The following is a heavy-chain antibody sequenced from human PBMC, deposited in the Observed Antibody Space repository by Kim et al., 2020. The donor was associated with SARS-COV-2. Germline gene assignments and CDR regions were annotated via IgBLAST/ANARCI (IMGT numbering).Heavy chain of an antibody. CDR3: VRVNYFDSGGYSFDA. CDR2: IRNKAKGYTT. J-gene: IGHJ3*01. Sequence: GGSLRLSCAASGFILSDFYMDWVRQAPGKGLEWVGRIRNKAKGYTTTYAASLHGSITISRDDSKKSVLLQTNSLKTEDTALYYCVRVNYFDSGGYSFDA. V-gene: IGHV3-72*01. CDR1: GFILSDFY. D-gene: IGHD3-22*01.